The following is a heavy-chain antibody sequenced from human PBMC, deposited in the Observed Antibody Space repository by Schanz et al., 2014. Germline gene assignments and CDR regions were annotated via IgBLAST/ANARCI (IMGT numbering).Heavy chain of an antibody. CDR1: GFNFITFA. D-gene: IGHD3-10*01. Sequence: EVHLVESGGGLVQPGGSLRLSCAASGFNFITFAMSWVRQAPGKGPEWVSAIGGDASRTYYADSVKGRFTISRDNSKSTLYPQRNSVRADDTTVYYCARAPPLVRGIAGWFGPWGQGSLVTVSS. J-gene: IGHJ5*02. V-gene: IGHV3-23*04. CDR2: IGGDASRT. CDR3: ARAPPLVRGIAGWFGP.